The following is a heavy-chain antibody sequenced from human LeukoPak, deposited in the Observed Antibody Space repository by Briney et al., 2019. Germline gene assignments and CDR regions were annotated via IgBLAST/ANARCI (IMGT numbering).Heavy chain of an antibody. Sequence: GASVKLSCKASGSTFTSFGIDWYRHATGQRPERMGWMNPNNGNTGFVQKFPSSVTRTRISSVSTADMGRSSLRSGDTAGNNCARSRITMMAFDVGGQGTVVTVSS. V-gene: IGHV1-8*01. D-gene: IGHD3-22*01. CDR2: MNPNNGNT. CDR3: ARSRITMMAFDV. CDR1: GSTFTSFG. J-gene: IGHJ3*01.